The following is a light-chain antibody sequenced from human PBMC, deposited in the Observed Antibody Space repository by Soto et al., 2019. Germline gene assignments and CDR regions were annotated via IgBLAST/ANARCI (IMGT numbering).Light chain of an antibody. J-gene: IGKJ1*01. CDR2: GAS. Sequence: EIVMTQSPATLSVSPGERATLSCRASQSVSSKLAWYQQKPGQAPRLLIYGASTRATGTPARFSGSGSGTEFTLTISSLQSEDFAVYYCQQYNNWPPWTLGQGTKVEIK. CDR3: QQYNNWPPWT. CDR1: QSVSSK. V-gene: IGKV3-15*01.